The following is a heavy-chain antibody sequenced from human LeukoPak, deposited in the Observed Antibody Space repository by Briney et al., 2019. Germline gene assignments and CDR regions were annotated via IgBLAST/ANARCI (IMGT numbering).Heavy chain of an antibody. Sequence: PGGSLRLSYAASGFTFSSYGMHWVRQAPGKGLEWVAVIWYDGSNKYYADSVKGRFTISRDNSKNTLYLQMNSLRAEDTAVYYCARAYNWNEDNWFDPWGQGTLVTVSS. V-gene: IGHV3-33*01. CDR1: GFTFSSYG. J-gene: IGHJ5*02. CDR3: ARAYNWNEDNWFDP. D-gene: IGHD1-1*01. CDR2: IWYDGSNK.